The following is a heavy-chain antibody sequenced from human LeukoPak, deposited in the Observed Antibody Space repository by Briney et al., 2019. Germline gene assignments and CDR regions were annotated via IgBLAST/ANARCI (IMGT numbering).Heavy chain of an antibody. D-gene: IGHD2-15*01. CDR2: IYHSGST. V-gene: IGHV4-38-2*02. CDR3: ARGMVVVVAATDY. Sequence: SETLSLTCTVSGYSISSGYYWGWIRQPPGKGLEWIGSIYHSGSTYYNPSLKSRATISVDTSKNQFSLKLSSVTAADTAVYYCARGMVVVVAATDYWGQGTLVTVSS. CDR1: GYSISSGYY. J-gene: IGHJ4*02.